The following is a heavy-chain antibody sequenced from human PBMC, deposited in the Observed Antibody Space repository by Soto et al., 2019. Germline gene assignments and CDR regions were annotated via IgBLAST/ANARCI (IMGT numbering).Heavy chain of an antibody. D-gene: IGHD6-13*01. Sequence: QITLKESGPTLVKPTQTLTLTCTFSGFSLSTSGVGVGWIRQPPGKALEWLALIYWDDDKRYSPSLRSRLTVTKDTSKNQVVLTIGTVDPVDTATYYCVQGIAGSYWGQGNLVTVSS. J-gene: IGHJ4*02. CDR3: VQGIAGSY. CDR1: GFSLSTSGVG. V-gene: IGHV2-5*02. CDR2: IYWDDDK.